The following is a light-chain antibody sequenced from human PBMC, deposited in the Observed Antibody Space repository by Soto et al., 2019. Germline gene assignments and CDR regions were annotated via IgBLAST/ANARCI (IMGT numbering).Light chain of an antibody. CDR2: DAS. CDR3: QQYGNLPPYT. V-gene: IGKV1-33*01. Sequence: DIQMTQSPSSLSASVGDRVTIKCQASQDIRKYLNWYQQKPGKAPKLLIYDASNLETGVPSRFSGSRSGTEFTFTISSLQPEDIGTYYCQQYGNLPPYTFGQGSKLEIK. J-gene: IGKJ2*01. CDR1: QDIRKY.